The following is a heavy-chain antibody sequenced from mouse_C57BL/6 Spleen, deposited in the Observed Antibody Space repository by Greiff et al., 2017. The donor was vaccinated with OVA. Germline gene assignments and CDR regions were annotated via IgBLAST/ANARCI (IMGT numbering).Heavy chain of an antibody. CDR1: GFTFSSYA. J-gene: IGHJ4*01. CDR2: ISAGGSYT. D-gene: IGHD1-1*01. Sequence: EVQLVESGAGLVKPGASLKLSCAASGFTFSSYAMSWVRQTPEKRLEWVATISAGGSYTYYPDNVQGRFTISRDNAKNTLYLQMSHLKSEDTAMDYCARPYYGSSYYAMDYWGQGTSVTVSS. CDR3: ARPYYGSSYYAMDY. V-gene: IGHV5-4*01.